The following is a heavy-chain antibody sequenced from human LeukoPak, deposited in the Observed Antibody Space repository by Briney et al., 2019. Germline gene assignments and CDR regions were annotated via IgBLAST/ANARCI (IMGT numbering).Heavy chain of an antibody. CDR2: IYSGGST. CDR1: GFTVSSNY. V-gene: IGHV3-53*01. Sequence: GGSLRLSCAASGFTVSSNYMSWVRQAPGKGLEWVSVIYSGGSTYYADSVKGRFTISRDNSKNTLYLQMNSLRAEDAAVYYCARGGSGWYYFDYWGQGTLVTVSS. J-gene: IGHJ4*02. CDR3: ARGGSGWYYFDY. D-gene: IGHD6-19*01.